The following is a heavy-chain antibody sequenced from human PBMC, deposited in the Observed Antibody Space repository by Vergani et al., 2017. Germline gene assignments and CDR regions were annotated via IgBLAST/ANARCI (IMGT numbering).Heavy chain of an antibody. J-gene: IGHJ4*02. Sequence: QVLLVQSGAEVKMPGSSVKVSCKASGGTFSSYAITWVRQAPGQGLEWMGRIIPIFGTANYAQKFQGRVTIIADESTSTAYMELSSLRSEDTAVYYCARENRAYYDILTGLDYWGQGTLVTVSS. CDR2: IIPIFGTA. V-gene: IGHV1-69*18. CDR3: ARENRAYYDILTGLDY. D-gene: IGHD3-9*01. CDR1: GGTFSSYA.